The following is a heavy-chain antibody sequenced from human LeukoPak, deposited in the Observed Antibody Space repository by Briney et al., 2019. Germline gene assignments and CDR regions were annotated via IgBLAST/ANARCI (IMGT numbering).Heavy chain of an antibody. CDR3: AGSNYDFWSGRDI. CDR2: IYYSGST. D-gene: IGHD3-3*01. J-gene: IGHJ3*02. CDR1: GGSISSYY. V-gene: IGHV4-59*01. Sequence: PSETLSLTCTVSGGSISSYYWSWIRQPPGKGLEWIGYIYYSGSTNYNPSLKSRVTISVDTSKTQSSLKLSSVTAADTAVYYCAGSNYDFWSGRDIWGQGTMVTVSS.